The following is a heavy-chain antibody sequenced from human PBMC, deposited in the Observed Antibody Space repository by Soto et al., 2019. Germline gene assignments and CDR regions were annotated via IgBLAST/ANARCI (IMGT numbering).Heavy chain of an antibody. D-gene: IGHD3-22*01. J-gene: IGHJ4*02. CDR1: GGSVSSTNHY. Sequence: QLQLQESGPGLVKPSETLSLTCTVSGGSVSSTNHYWGWIRQPPGKGLEWIGDIYYSGITNYNPSLKSRPTISVDTFNNQFSLKLSSVTAADTAVYYCARHGYYYDSTGYYYFIWGQGTLVTVSP. V-gene: IGHV4-39*01. CDR3: ARHGYYYDSTGYYYFI. CDR2: IYYSGIT.